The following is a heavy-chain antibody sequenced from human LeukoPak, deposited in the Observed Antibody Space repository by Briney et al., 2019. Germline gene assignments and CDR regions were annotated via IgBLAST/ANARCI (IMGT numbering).Heavy chain of an antibody. V-gene: IGHV3-48*03. Sequence: GGSLRLSCAASGFTFSSYEMNWVRQAPGKGLEWVSYISSSAGTIYYADSVKGRLTISRDNAKNSLYLQMNSLRAEDTAVYYCARVRVATIFDYWGQGTLVTVSS. CDR1: GFTFSSYE. CDR3: ARVRVATIFDY. CDR2: ISSSAGTI. J-gene: IGHJ4*02. D-gene: IGHD5-12*01.